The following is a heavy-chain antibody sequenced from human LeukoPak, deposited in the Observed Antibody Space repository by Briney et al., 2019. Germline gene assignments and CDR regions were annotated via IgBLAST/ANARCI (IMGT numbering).Heavy chain of an antibody. V-gene: IGHV4-4*07. D-gene: IGHD3-10*01. CDR1: GGSISSYY. CDR2: IYTSGST. J-gene: IGHJ6*03. Sequence: PSETLSLTCTVSGGSISSYYWSWIRQPAGKGLEWIGRIYTSGSTNYNPSLKSRVTMSVDTSKNQFSLKLSSVTAADTAVYYCARDLTVRGVTPYYYYYMDVWGKGTTVTVSS. CDR3: ARDLTVRGVTPYYYYYMDV.